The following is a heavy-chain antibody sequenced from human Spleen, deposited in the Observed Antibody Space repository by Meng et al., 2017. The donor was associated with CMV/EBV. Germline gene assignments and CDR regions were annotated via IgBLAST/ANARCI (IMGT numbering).Heavy chain of an antibody. CDR3: ARADTLNTIFGVPVVDAFDI. CDR1: GGSISGYY. D-gene: IGHD3-3*01. Sequence: SETLSLTCTVSGGSISGYYWSWIRQPPGKGLEWIAYIYYSGTTNYNPSLKSRVTISVDTSNNQFSLKLSSVTAADTAVYYCARADTLNTIFGVPVVDAFDIWGQGTLVTVSS. CDR2: IYYSGTT. V-gene: IGHV4-59*01. J-gene: IGHJ3*02.